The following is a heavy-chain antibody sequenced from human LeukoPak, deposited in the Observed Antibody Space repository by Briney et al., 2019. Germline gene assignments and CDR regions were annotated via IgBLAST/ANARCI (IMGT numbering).Heavy chain of an antibody. Sequence: GGSLRLSCATSGFSFTDYPMNWVRQAPGKGLEWISNIRTTAEGAKYAYYADSVKGRVTISRDDGKNTLYLHMDSLRDDDTAVYYCATDQRYAFDYWGQGILVTVSS. CDR1: GFSFTDYP. CDR2: IRTTAEGAKYA. J-gene: IGHJ4*02. D-gene: IGHD3-9*01. CDR3: ATDQRYAFDY. V-gene: IGHV3-48*02.